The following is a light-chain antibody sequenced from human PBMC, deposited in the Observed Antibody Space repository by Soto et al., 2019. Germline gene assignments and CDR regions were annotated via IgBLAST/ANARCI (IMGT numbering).Light chain of an antibody. CDR1: SSDVGGYNY. Sequence: QSSLTQPASVSGSPGRSITISCTGTSSDVGGYNYVSWYQQHPGKAPKLMIYEVSNRPSGVSNRFSGSKSGNTASLTISGPQAEDEADYYCSSYTSSSTLVFGGGTKVTVL. CDR2: EVS. V-gene: IGLV2-14*01. J-gene: IGLJ3*02. CDR3: SSYTSSSTLV.